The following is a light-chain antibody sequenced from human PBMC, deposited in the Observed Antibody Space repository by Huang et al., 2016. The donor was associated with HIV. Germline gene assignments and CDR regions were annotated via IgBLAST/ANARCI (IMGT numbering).Light chain of an antibody. CDR2: AAS. J-gene: IGKJ4*01. V-gene: IGKV1-39*01. CDR3: QQSYSTPLT. Sequence: DIQMTQSPSSLSASVGDRVTITCRASQSISSYLNWYQQKPGKAPKLLIYAASSLQSGVPSRFSGSGSGTDFILTINSLQPEDIATYHCQQSYSTPLTFGGGTKVEIK. CDR1: QSISSY.